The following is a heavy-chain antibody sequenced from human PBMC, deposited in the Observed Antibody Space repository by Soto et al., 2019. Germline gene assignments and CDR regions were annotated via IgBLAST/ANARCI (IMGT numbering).Heavy chain of an antibody. Sequence: PGGSLRLSCAASGFTFSSYAMHWVRQAPGKGLEWVAVISYDGSNKYYADSVKGRFTISRDNSKNTLYLQMNSLRAEDTAVYYCARDGRYCSGGSCYHPLHSMDGWGQGTTVTVCS. CDR3: ARDGRYCSGGSCYHPLHSMDG. CDR2: ISYDGSNK. CDR1: GFTFSSYA. J-gene: IGHJ6*02. D-gene: IGHD2-15*01. V-gene: IGHV3-30-3*01.